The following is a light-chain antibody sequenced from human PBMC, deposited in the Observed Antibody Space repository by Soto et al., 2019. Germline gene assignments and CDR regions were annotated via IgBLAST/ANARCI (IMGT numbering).Light chain of an antibody. CDR2: GNS. J-gene: IGLJ2*01. CDR3: QSYDSSLSGSK. CDR1: SSNIGAGYY. Sequence: QSVLTQPPSVSGAPGQRVTISCTGSSSNIGAGYYVHWYQQLPGTAPKLLIYGNSNRPSGVTDRFSGSKSGTSASLAITGLQAGDEADYYCQSYDSSLSGSKFGGGTKLTVL. V-gene: IGLV1-40*01.